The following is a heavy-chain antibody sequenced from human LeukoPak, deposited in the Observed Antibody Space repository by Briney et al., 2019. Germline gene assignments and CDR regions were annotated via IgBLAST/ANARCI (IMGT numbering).Heavy chain of an antibody. CDR3: ASFKRYYYDSSGYRRDY. Sequence: SETLSLTCAVYGGSFSGYYWSWIRQPPGKGLEWIGEINHSGGTNYNPSLKSRITISVDTSKNQFSLKLSSVTAADTAVYYCASFKRYYYDSSGYRRDYWGQGTLVTVSS. J-gene: IGHJ4*02. CDR1: GGSFSGYY. D-gene: IGHD3-22*01. CDR2: INHSGGT. V-gene: IGHV4-34*01.